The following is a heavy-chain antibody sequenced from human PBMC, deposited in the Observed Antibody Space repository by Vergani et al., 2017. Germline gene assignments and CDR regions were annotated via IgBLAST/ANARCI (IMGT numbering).Heavy chain of an antibody. V-gene: IGHV4-34*01. CDR2: IDHTGRP. CDR3: ARVNTETNGHFYCYYYMDV. J-gene: IGHJ6*03. D-gene: IGHD4-11*01. Sequence: QMQLQQWGGGLFKPSETLSLTCVVNGGSFTSYHWTWIRQSPGEGLEWVGDIDHTGRPDYNPSLKSRLTMSVDKSRNQFSLTLNSLAATDTAIYFCARVNTETNGHFYCYYYMDVWGQGTAVTVS. CDR1: GGSFTSYH.